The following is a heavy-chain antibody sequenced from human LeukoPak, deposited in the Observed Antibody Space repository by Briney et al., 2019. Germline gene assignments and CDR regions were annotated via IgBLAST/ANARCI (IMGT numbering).Heavy chain of an antibody. Sequence: GESLKISCKGSGYSFNSYWIAWVRQMPGKGLEWMGVIHPLDSDTRYSPSFQGQVTISVDKSITTAYLQWSSLKASDTAMYYCARRGSVSSCIWSYGMDVWGQGTTVTVSS. CDR1: GYSFNSYW. V-gene: IGHV5-51*01. CDR3: ARRGSVSSCIWSYGMDV. CDR2: IHPLDSDT. D-gene: IGHD6-13*01. J-gene: IGHJ6*02.